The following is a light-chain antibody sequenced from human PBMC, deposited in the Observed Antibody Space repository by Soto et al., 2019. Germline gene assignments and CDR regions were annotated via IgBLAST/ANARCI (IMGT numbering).Light chain of an antibody. CDR1: SSDVGSYNL. CDR2: EGT. CDR3: CSYAGSDTML. V-gene: IGLV2-23*01. Sequence: QSVLTQPASVSGSPGQSITISCTGTSSDVGSYNLVSWFQQHPGEAPKLMIYEGTKRPSGVPNRFSGSKSGNTASLTIFGLQAEDEAHYYCCSYAGSDTMLFGGGTKVTVL. J-gene: IGLJ2*01.